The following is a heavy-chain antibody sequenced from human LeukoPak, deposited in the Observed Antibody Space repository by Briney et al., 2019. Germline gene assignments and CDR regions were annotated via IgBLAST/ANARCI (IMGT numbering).Heavy chain of an antibody. V-gene: IGHV3-23*01. CDR1: GFTFSSYA. CDR2: ISGSGDNT. D-gene: IGHD6-13*01. Sequence: PGGSLRLSCAASGFTFSSYAMSWVRQAPGKGLEWVSTISGSGDNTYCADSVKGRFTISRDNSKNTLYLQMNSLRAEDTAVYYCAKPPGSGSSWYFFDYWGQGTLVTVSS. CDR3: AKPPGSGSSWYFFDY. J-gene: IGHJ4*02.